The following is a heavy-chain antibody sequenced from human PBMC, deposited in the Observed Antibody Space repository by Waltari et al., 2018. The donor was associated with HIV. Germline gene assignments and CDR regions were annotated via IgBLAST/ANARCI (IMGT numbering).Heavy chain of an antibody. CDR2: SSGYDEST. J-gene: IGHJ4*02. D-gene: IGHD5-12*01. V-gene: IGHV1-18*01. CDR1: GYTFTNYG. CDR3: ARTASAYDPRYCDH. Sequence: QAQLVQSGTEVKKSGASARVSCKASGYTFTNYGITWVRQAPGQGLEWVGWSSGYDESTNYAQKFQGRVTMTTETSTNTAYMELRSLTSDDTAVYYCARTASAYDPRYCDHWGQGTVVTVSS.